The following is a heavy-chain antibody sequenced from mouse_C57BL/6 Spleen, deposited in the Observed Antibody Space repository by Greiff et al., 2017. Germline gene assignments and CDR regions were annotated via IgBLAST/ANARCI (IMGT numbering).Heavy chain of an antibody. Sequence: EVKLMESGGGLVKPGGSLKLSCAASGFTFSDYGMHWVRQAPEKGLEWVAYIRSGSSTIYYADTVKGRFTISRDNAKNTLFLQRTTLRSEDTAMYYCARPFPYYAMDYWGQGTSVTVSS. CDR2: IRSGSSTI. CDR3: ARPFPYYAMDY. CDR1: GFTFSDYG. V-gene: IGHV5-17*01. J-gene: IGHJ4*01.